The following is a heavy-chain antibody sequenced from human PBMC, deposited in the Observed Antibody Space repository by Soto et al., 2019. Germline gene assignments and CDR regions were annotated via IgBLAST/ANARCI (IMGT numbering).Heavy chain of an antibody. CDR3: ARGGTYSSGWYPYYFDY. Sequence: QVQLQESGPGLVKSSETLSLTCTVSGGSVSSGSYYWSWIRQPPGKGLEWIGYIYYSGSTNYNPSLKSRVTISVDTSKNQFSLKLSSVTAADTAVYYCARGGTYSSGWYPYYFDYWGQGTLVTVSS. J-gene: IGHJ4*02. V-gene: IGHV4-61*01. CDR2: IYYSGST. CDR1: GGSVSSGSYY. D-gene: IGHD6-19*01.